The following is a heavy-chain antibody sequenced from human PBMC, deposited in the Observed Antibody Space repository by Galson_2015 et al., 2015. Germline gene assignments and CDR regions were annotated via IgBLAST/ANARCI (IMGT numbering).Heavy chain of an antibody. D-gene: IGHD6-19*01. J-gene: IGHJ2*01. V-gene: IGHV6-1*01. CDR3: ARDPIAVAGNSYWYFDL. Sequence: CAISGDSVSSNSAAWNWIRQSPSRGLEWLGRTYYRSKWYNDYAVSVKSRITINPDTSKNQFSLQLNSVTPEDTAVYYCARDPIAVAGNSYWYFDLWGRGTLVTVSS. CDR1: GDSVSSNSAA. CDR2: TYYRSKWYN.